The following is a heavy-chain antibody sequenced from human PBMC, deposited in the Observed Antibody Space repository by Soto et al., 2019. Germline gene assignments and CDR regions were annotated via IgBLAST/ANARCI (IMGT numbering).Heavy chain of an antibody. CDR1: GFTLSDHY. Sequence: EVQLVESGGGLVQPGGSLRLSCAGSGFTLSDHYIDWVRQAPGKGLEWVGRSRDKAQGYSTAYAASVKGRFTTSRDESKNSVYLQMNSLKTEDTAVYYCAKLSDMYVVVIHCDYWGQGTLVTVSS. J-gene: IGHJ4*02. CDR2: SRDKAQGYST. D-gene: IGHD3-22*01. CDR3: AKLSDMYVVVIHCDY. V-gene: IGHV3-72*01.